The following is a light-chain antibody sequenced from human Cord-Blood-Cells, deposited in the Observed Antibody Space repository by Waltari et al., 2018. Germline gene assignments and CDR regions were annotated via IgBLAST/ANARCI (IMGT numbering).Light chain of an antibody. V-gene: IGKV1-39*01. J-gene: IGKJ1*01. Sequence: DIQMTQSPSSLSASVVYRVTITCRASQSISSYLNWYQHKTGKAPKLLIYAASSLQSGVPSRFSGSGSGTDFTLTISSLQPEDFATYYFQQSYSTPRTFGQGTKVEIK. CDR1: QSISSY. CDR2: AAS. CDR3: QQSYSTPRT.